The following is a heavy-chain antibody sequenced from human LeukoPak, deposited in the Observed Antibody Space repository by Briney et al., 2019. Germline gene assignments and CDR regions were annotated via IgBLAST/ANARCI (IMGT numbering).Heavy chain of an antibody. CDR1: GGSLSGHY. J-gene: IGHJ3*01. CDR3: ARLLDNDISGDPDTFDV. V-gene: IGHV4-59*11. CDR2: VSYTGRT. D-gene: IGHD3-22*01. Sequence: SETLSPTCTVSGGSLSGHYWSWIRQPPGKRLGWIGYVSYTGRTKYNPSLQSRVTISIDTSKSQFSLKLTSVTSADTAVYSCARLLDNDISGDPDTFDVWGQGTTVIVSS.